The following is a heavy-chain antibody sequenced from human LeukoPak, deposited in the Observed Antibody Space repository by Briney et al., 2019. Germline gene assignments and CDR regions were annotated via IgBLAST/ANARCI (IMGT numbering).Heavy chain of an antibody. CDR3: ALTDGYSSGWFDY. J-gene: IGHJ4*02. CDR2: ISYDGSNK. CDR1: GFTFSSYG. D-gene: IGHD6-19*01. Sequence: GGSLRLSCAASGFTFSSYGMHWVRQAPVKGLEWVAVISYDGSNKYYADSVKGRFTISRDNSKNTLYLQMNSLRAEDTAVYYCALTDGYSSGWFDYWGQGTLVTVSS. V-gene: IGHV3-30*03.